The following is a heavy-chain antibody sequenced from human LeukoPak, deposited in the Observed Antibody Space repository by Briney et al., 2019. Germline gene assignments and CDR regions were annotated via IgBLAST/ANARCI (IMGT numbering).Heavy chain of an antibody. CDR1: GGSISSGSYY. V-gene: IGHV4-61*02. D-gene: IGHD2-21*02. Sequence: PSETLSLTCTVSGGSISSGSYYWSWIRQPAGKGLEWIGRIYTSGSTNYNPSLKSRVTISVDTSKNQFSLKLSSVTAADTAVYYCARAGLDTNFYSNFGYWGQGTLVTVSS. CDR3: ARAGLDTNFYSNFGY. CDR2: IYTSGST. J-gene: IGHJ4*02.